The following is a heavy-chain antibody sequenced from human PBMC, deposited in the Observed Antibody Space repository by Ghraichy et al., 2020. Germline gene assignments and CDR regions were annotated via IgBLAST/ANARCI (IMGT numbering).Heavy chain of an antibody. CDR2: IYPSDSDT. CDR3: ARRADNGFGSAWYAY. Sequence: GGSLRLSCKASGYSFTNYWIGWVRQMPGKGLEWMGVIYPSDSDTRYSPSFQGQVTISADKSISTAYLQWSSLQASDTAMYYCARRADNGFGSAWYAYWGQGTLVTVSS. V-gene: IGHV5-51*01. D-gene: IGHD6-19*01. J-gene: IGHJ4*02. CDR1: GYSFTNYW.